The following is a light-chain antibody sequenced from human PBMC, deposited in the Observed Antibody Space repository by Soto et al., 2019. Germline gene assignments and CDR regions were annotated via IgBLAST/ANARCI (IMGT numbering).Light chain of an antibody. CDR2: AAS. CDR1: QGISTY. CDR3: QQYGTSEII. J-gene: IGKJ5*01. Sequence: DIQMTQSPSSLSPSVGDRVTSTCLAIQGISTYLNWYQQKPGKAPKLLIYAASSLQSGVPSRFSGSGSETDFTLTISSLQPEDFAVFYCQQYGTSEIIFGQGTRLEIK. V-gene: IGKV1-39*01.